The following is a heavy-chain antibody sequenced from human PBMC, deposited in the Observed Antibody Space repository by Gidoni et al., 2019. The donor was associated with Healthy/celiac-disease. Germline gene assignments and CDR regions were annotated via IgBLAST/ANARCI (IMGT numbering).Heavy chain of an antibody. CDR3: ARALIAAAGSYWYFDL. J-gene: IGHJ2*01. CDR1: GYTFTSYG. D-gene: IGHD6-13*01. Sequence: GYTFTSYGISWVRQAPGQGLEWMGWISAYNGNTNYAQKLQGRVTMTTDTSTSTAYMELRSLRSDDTAVYYCARALIAAAGSYWYFDLWGRGTLVTVSS. CDR2: ISAYNGNT. V-gene: IGHV1-18*04.